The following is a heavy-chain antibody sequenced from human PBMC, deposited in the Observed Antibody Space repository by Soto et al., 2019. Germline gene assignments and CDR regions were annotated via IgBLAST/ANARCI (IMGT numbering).Heavy chain of an antibody. CDR2: ISSSSSYI. V-gene: IGHV3-21*01. CDR1: GFTFSSYS. Sequence: LRLSCAASGFTFSSYSMNWVHQAPGKGLEWVSSISSSSSYIYYADSVKGRFTISRDNAKNSLYLQMNSLRAEDTAVYYCARDILGYDYVWGSYRYAPQFDYWGQGTLVTVSS. J-gene: IGHJ4*02. CDR3: ARDILGYDYVWGSYRYAPQFDY. D-gene: IGHD3-16*02.